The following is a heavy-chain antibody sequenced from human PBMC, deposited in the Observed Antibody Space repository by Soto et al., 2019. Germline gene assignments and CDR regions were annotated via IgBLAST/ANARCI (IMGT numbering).Heavy chain of an antibody. CDR1: GFAFSTYA. J-gene: IGHJ6*02. D-gene: IGHD6-13*01. V-gene: IGHV3-23*01. CDR3: AKVTKRAASGRYEYYKYGMDV. CDR2: ISGSGGSS. Sequence: GGSLRLSCAAAGFAFSTYAMTWVRQAPGKGLEWVSVISGSGGSSYYAASVKGRFTISRDNSKNTLFLQMNGLRAEDTAVYYCAKVTKRAASGRYEYYKYGMDVWGQGTTVTVSS.